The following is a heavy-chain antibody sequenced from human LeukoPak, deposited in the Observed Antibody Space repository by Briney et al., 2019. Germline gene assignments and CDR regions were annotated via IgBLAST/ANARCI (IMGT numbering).Heavy chain of an antibody. J-gene: IGHJ4*02. D-gene: IGHD1-26*01. V-gene: IGHV3-15*07. CDR3: VTDANRILGARGTGY. CDR1: GFDFSGAY. Sequence: GGSLRLSCAASGFDFSGAYMNWVRQAPGKGLEWVGLIKNKHEHQATDYAAPVRERFIITRDDSSSTLFLQMNSLKAEDTAVYYCVTDANRILGARGTGYWGQGILVTVSS. CDR2: IKNKHEHQAT.